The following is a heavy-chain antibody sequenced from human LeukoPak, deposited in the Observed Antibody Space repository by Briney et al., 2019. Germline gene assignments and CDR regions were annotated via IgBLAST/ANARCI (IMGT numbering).Heavy chain of an antibody. D-gene: IGHD3-10*01. CDR3: AGTYYFFMDV. Sequence: PGGSLRLSCAASGFTFSSYAMHWVRQAPGKGLEWVAVISYDGSNKYYADSVKGRFTISRDNSKNTLYLQMNSLRAEDTAVYYCAGTYYFFMDVWGQGTPDTVSS. V-gene: IGHV3-30-3*01. CDR2: ISYDGSNK. CDR1: GFTFSSYA. J-gene: IGHJ6*02.